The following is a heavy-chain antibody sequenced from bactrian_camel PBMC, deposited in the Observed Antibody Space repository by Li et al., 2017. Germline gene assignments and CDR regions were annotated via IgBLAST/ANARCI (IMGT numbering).Heavy chain of an antibody. CDR2: IDDDGST. CDR3: AASGDYACGGSWLFVSPGRFIG. D-gene: IGHD2*01. Sequence: HVQLVESGGGSVQSGESLRLSCAASGDTYNMLCMGWFRQAPGKEREGVAAIDDDGSTSYADSVKGRFTVSQDNAKNTLYLQMNSLKPEDTAMYYCAASGDYACGGSWLFVSPGRFIGWGQGTQVTVS. J-gene: IGHJ4*01. V-gene: IGHV3S53*01. CDR1: GDTYNMLC.